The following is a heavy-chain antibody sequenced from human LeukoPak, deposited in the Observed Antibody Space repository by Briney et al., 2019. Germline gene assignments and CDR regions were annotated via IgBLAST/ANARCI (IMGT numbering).Heavy chain of an antibody. CDR3: ARDDYYDSSGMGSNFDY. CDR2: ISSSGSTI. J-gene: IGHJ4*02. V-gene: IGHV3-48*04. D-gene: IGHD3-22*01. CDR1: GYTFSDYG. Sequence: PGTSLRLSCTASGYTFSDYGMHWVRQAPGKGLEWVSYISSSGSTIYYADSVKGRFTISRDNAKNSLYLQMNSLRAEDTAVYYCARDDYYDSSGMGSNFDYWGQGTLVTVSS.